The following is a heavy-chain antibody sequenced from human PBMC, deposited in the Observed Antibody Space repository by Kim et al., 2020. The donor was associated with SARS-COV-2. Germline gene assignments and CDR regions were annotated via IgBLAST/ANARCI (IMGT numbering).Heavy chain of an antibody. V-gene: IGHV4-30-4*01. D-gene: IGHD2-15*01. J-gene: IGHJ4*02. CDR1: GGSISSGDYY. CDR3: ARGSVIGNSFDY. CDR2: IYYSGST. Sequence: SETLSLTCTVSGGSISSGDYYWSWIRQPPGKGLEWIGYIYYSGSTYYNPSLKSRVTISVDTSKNQFSLKLSSVTAADTAVYYCARGSVIGNSFDYWGQGTLVTVSS.